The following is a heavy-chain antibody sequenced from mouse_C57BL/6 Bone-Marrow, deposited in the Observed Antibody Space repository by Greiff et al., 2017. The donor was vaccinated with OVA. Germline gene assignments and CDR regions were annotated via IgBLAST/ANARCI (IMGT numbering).Heavy chain of an antibody. CDR1: GYTFTNYW. J-gene: IGHJ1*03. CDR3: ARENYYGSYWYFDV. CDR2: IYPGGGYT. D-gene: IGHD1-1*01. V-gene: IGHV1-63*01. Sequence: QVQLKESGAELVRPGTSVKMSCKASGYTFTNYWIGWAKQRPGHGLEWIGDIYPGGGYTNYNEKFKGKATLTADKSSSTAYMQFSSLTSEDSAIYYCARENYYGSYWYFDVWGTGTTVTVSS.